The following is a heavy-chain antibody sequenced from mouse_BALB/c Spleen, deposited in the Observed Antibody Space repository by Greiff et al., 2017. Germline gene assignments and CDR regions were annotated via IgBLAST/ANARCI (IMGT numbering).Heavy chain of an antibody. D-gene: IGHD1-1*01. V-gene: IGHV1-54*01. J-gene: IGHJ2*01. Sequence: QVQLQQSGAELVRPGTSVKVSCTASGYAFTNYLIEWVKQRPGQGLEWIGVINPGSGGTNYNEKFKGKATLTADKSTSTAYMQLSSLTSDDSAVYFCAREGSSADYWGQGTTVTVSS. CDR1: GYAFTNYL. CDR2: INPGSGGT. CDR3: AREGSSADY.